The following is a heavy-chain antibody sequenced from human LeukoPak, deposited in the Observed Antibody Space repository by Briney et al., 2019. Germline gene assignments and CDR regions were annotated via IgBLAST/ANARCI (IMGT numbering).Heavy chain of an antibody. V-gene: IGHV5-51*01. CDR2: IYPGDSDT. CDR1: GYIFTSYW. Sequence: GESLKISCKGSGYIFTSYWIGWVRQMPGKGLEWMGIIYPGDSDTRYSPPFQGQVTISADKSISTAYLQWSSLKASDTAMYYCATFSYSSSFIGWFDPWGQGTLVTVSS. CDR3: ATFSYSSSFIGWFDP. J-gene: IGHJ5*02. D-gene: IGHD6-6*01.